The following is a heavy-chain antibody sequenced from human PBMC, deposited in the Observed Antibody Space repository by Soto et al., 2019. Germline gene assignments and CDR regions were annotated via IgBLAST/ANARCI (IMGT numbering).Heavy chain of an antibody. CDR1: GGSFSGYY. Sequence: SLTCAVYGGSFSGYYWSWVRQPPGKGLEWIGEINHSGSTNYNPSLKSRVTISVDTSKNQFSLKLSSVTAADTAVYYCARGPRGSSSSRYYYYYMDVWGKGTTVTVSS. J-gene: IGHJ6*03. V-gene: IGHV4-34*01. CDR2: INHSGST. D-gene: IGHD6-6*01. CDR3: ARGPRGSSSSRYYYYYMDV.